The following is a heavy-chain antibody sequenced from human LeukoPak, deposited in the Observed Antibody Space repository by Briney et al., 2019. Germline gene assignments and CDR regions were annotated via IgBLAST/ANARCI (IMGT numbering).Heavy chain of an antibody. J-gene: IGHJ4*02. V-gene: IGHV3-30-3*01. Sequence: GRSLRLSCAASGFTFSSYAMHWVRQAPGKGLEWVAVISYDGSNKYYADCVKGRFTISKDNSKNPLYLQMNSLRAEDTAVYYCAREGHGYNSHVDYWGQGPLVTVSS. D-gene: IGHD5-24*01. CDR1: GFTFSSYA. CDR2: ISYDGSNK. CDR3: AREGHGYNSHVDY.